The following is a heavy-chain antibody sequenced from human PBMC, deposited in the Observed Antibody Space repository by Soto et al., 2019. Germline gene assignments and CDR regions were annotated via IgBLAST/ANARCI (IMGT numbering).Heavy chain of an antibody. J-gene: IGHJ2*01. CDR3: ARMSYYYDKWYFDL. Sequence: PSETLSLNCTVSGDSINNNDYYWNWIRQTPGKGLEWIGYVYYSGSTYYIPSLKSRLSMSVDTSKNQFSLKLSSVTAADTAIYYCARMSYYYDKWYFDLWGRGTLVIVSS. D-gene: IGHD3-22*01. V-gene: IGHV4-30-4*01. CDR1: GDSINNNDYY. CDR2: VYYSGST.